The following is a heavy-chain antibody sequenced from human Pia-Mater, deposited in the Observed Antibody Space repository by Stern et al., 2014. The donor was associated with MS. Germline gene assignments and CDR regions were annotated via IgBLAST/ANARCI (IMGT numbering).Heavy chain of an antibody. CDR3: ARVANSGNXFXXFFQH. CDR1: GYTFTTYD. J-gene: IGHJ1*01. D-gene: IGHD1-26*01. CDR2: MNPNSGNT. Sequence: QVQLVQSGAEVRKPGASVKVSCKASGYTFTTYDINWVRQATGQGPEWMGWMNPNSGNTGYAQKFQVRVTMTTDTSISTAYMVLDSLTSEDTAVYYCARVANSGNXFXXFFQHWGQGTLXTVSS. V-gene: IGHV1-8*01.